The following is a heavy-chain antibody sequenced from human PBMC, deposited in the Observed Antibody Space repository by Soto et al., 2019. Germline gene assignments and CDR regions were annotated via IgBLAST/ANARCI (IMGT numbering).Heavy chain of an antibody. V-gene: IGHV3-48*02. CDR3: ARDSPTDYYDSSGPPASYAFDI. CDR2: ISSSSSTI. J-gene: IGHJ3*02. Sequence: GGSLRLSCAASGFTFSSYSMNWVRQAPGKGLEWVSYISSSSSTIYYADSVKGRFTISRDNAKNSLYLQMNSLRDEDTAVYYCARDSPTDYYDSSGPPASYAFDIWGQGTMVTVSS. CDR1: GFTFSSYS. D-gene: IGHD3-22*01.